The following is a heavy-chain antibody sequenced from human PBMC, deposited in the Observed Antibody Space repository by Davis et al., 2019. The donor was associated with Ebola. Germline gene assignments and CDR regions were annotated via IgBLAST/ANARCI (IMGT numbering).Heavy chain of an antibody. CDR2: IDPSAGDT. Sequence: AASVKVSCKASGYIFTSYYIHWVRQAPGQGLEWMAIIDPSAGDTRYAQKFQGALTVTRDTSTSTVYMDLTSLKSEDTGLYYCARAPSDYYGMDVWGQGTTVTVSS. V-gene: IGHV1-46*01. CDR3: ARAPSDYYGMDV. CDR1: GYIFTSYY. J-gene: IGHJ6*02.